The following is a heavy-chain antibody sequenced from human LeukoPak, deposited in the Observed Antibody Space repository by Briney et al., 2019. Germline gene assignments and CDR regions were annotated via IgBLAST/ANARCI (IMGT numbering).Heavy chain of an antibody. CDR2: ISAYNGNT. D-gene: IGHD3-9*01. CDR1: GYTFTDFG. Sequence: ASVKVSCKASGYTFTDFGISWVRQAPGQGPEWMGWISAYNGNTNYVQKFQGRVTMTTDTSTNTAYMELRSLTSDDTAVYYCARAVLRYFDWLSYWGQGTLVTVSS. J-gene: IGHJ4*02. V-gene: IGHV1-18*01. CDR3: ARAVLRYFDWLSY.